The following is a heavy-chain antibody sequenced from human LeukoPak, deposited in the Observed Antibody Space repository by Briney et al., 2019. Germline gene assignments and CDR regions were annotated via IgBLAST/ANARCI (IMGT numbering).Heavy chain of an antibody. CDR1: GFTFDDYA. J-gene: IGHJ4*02. CDR3: AKGQVRFLEWLIEDY. D-gene: IGHD3-3*01. CDR2: ISLNSVSI. Sequence: GGSLRLSCAASGFTFDDYAMHWGRQAPGKGLEWCAGISLNSVSIGYAGSLKGRFTISRDNAKNSLSLQMNSLRAEDTALYYCAKGQVRFLEWLIEDYWGQGTLVTVSS. V-gene: IGHV3-9*01.